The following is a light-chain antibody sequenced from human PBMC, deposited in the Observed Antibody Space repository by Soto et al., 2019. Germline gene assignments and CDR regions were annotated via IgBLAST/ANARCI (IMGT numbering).Light chain of an antibody. CDR2: GAS. Sequence: EIVLTQSPGTLSLSPGERATLSCRASQSVSSSSLAWYQQKPGQAPRLLIYGASSRATGIPDRFSGSGSGTDFTLTISRLESEDFVVYYCQQYGSSPRTFGQGTKLEIK. CDR1: QSVSSSS. CDR3: QQYGSSPRT. V-gene: IGKV3-20*01. J-gene: IGKJ2*01.